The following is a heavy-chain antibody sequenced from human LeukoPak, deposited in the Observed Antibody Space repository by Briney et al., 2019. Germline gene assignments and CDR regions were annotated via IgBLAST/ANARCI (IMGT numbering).Heavy chain of an antibody. J-gene: IGHJ4*02. CDR1: GYTFTGYY. CDR3: ARVPVTQAFDY. CDR2: VNPNSGGT. D-gene: IGHD4-11*01. V-gene: IGHV1-2*02. Sequence: GASVKVSCKASGYTFTGYYMHWVRQAPGQGLEWMGWVNPNSGGTKYAQKFQGRVTMTRDTSISKAYMELSRLRPDDTAVYYCARVPVTQAFDYWGQGTLVTVSS.